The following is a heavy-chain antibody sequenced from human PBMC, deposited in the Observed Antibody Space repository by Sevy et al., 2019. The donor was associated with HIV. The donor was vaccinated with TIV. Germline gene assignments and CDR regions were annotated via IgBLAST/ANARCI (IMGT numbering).Heavy chain of an antibody. D-gene: IGHD3-22*01. J-gene: IGHJ6*02. Sequence: ASVKVSCKASGGTFSNYAISWVRQAPGQGLEWMGGFIPMFDTASSAQTFQGSVTLTADGSTSTAYMELSSLRSEDTAVYYCASSYYESSGYSPLYYYGMDVWGQGTTVTVSS. CDR3: ASSYYESSGYSPLYYYGMDV. CDR1: GGTFSNYA. V-gene: IGHV1-69*13. CDR2: FIPMFDTA.